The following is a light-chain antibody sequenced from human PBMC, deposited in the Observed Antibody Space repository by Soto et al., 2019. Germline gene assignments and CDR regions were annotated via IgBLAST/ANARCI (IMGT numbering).Light chain of an antibody. J-gene: IGKJ4*01. Sequence: EIQMTQSPSSLSALVGDRVTITCRPGQGVSRYLNWYQQIPGKAPKLLIYATSNLQSGVPSRFSGSASGTEFTLTISSLQPEDFATYYCQQVSGYPLNFGGGTKVDIK. CDR2: ATS. CDR3: QQVSGYPLN. CDR1: QGVSRY. V-gene: IGKV1-9*01.